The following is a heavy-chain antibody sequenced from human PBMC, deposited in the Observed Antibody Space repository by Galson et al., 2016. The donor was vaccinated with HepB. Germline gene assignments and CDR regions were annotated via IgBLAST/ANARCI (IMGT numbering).Heavy chain of an antibody. CDR1: GGAIMISNYY. J-gene: IGHJ4*02. D-gene: IGHD3-10*01. CDR3: AATMAGGY. CDR2: ISYRGVT. V-gene: IGHV4-61*01. Sequence: SETLSLTCSVPGGAIMISNYYCSWIRQPPGKGLGWIGYISYRGVTNYSPSLSSRVTISRDTSKNQFSLRLTSVTAEDAAMYYCAATMAGGYWGQGILVTVSS.